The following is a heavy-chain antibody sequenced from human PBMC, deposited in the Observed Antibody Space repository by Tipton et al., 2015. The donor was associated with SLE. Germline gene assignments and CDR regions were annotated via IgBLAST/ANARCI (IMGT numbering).Heavy chain of an antibody. J-gene: IGHJ4*02. Sequence: SLRLSCAASGFTINYYAMHWVRQTPGKGLEWVAFSSYDGSRTFYSDSVRGRFTVSRDKSKNTLLLQMDSLRAEDTAVYFCARTYLQLTPSHHVFAYWGQGTPVTVAS. V-gene: IGHV3-30*04. CDR2: SSYDGSRT. D-gene: IGHD1-1*01. CDR3: ARTYLQLTPSHHVFAY. CDR1: GFTINYYA.